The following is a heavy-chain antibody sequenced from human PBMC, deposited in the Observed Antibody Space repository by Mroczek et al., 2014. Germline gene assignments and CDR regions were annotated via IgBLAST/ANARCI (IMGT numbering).Heavy chain of an antibody. J-gene: IGHJ6*02. V-gene: IGHV4-34*01. CDR1: GGSFSGYY. Sequence: QVQLQQWGAGLLKPSETLSLTCAVYGGSFSGYYWSWIRQPPGKGLEWIGEINHSGSTNYNPSLKSRVTISVDTSKNQFSLKLSSVTAADTAVYYCARGERKYYDFWSGYYNYYYGMDVWGQGTTVTVSS. CDR3: ARGERKYYDFWSGYYNYYYGMDV. D-gene: IGHD3-3*01. CDR2: INHSGST.